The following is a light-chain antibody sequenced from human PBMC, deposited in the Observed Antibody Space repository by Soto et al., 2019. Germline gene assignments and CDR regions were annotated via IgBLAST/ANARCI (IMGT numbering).Light chain of an antibody. CDR2: FAS. J-gene: IGKJ4*01. V-gene: IGKV3-15*01. CDR3: QQYNRWPLT. Sequence: EIVMTQSPATLSVSPGEKATLSCRASQTVSNNLAWYQQKPGQAPRLLIYFASTRATGIPARFSGSGSGTESTPTISSLPSEDFAVYYCQQYNRWPLTFGGGTKAETK. CDR1: QTVSNN.